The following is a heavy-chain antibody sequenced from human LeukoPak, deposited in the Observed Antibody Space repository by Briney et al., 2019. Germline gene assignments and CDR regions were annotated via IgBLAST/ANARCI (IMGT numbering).Heavy chain of an antibody. D-gene: IGHD1-26*01. CDR3: AKSPRPTTGWFDP. J-gene: IGHJ5*02. V-gene: IGHV3-43*01. CDR2: ISWDGGST. CDR1: GFTFDDYT. Sequence: QPGGSLRLSCAASGFTFDDYTMHWVRQAPGKGLEWVSLISWDGGSTYYADSVKGRFTISRDNSKNSLYLQMNSLRAEDTAVYYCAKSPRPTTGWFDPWGQGTLVTVSS.